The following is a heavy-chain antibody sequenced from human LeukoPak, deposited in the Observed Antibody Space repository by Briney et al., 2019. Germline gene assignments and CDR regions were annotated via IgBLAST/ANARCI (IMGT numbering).Heavy chain of an antibody. V-gene: IGHV4-59*08. J-gene: IGHJ4*02. D-gene: IGHD1-26*01. CDR1: GGSISSYY. CDR3: ARRPSWSYSNYFDY. CDR2: IYYSGST. Sequence: SETLSLTCTVSGGSISSYYWSWIRQPPGKGLEWIGYIYYSGSTNYNPSLKSRVTISVDTSKNQFSLKLSSVTAADTAVYYCARRPSWSYSNYFDYWGQGTLVTVSS.